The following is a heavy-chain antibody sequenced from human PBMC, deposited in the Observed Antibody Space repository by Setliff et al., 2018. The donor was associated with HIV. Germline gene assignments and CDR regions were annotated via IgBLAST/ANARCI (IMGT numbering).Heavy chain of an antibody. D-gene: IGHD3-3*01. CDR1: DGSISSSSYY. V-gene: IGHV4-39*01. CDR2: ILYSGNT. CDR3: ARQSGYTRGWDIFGLVAGSFDI. J-gene: IGHJ3*02. Sequence: SETLSLTCNVSDGSISSSSYYWAWIRQPPGKGLEWIGTILYSGNTYYRPSLKSRVTVSIDTSKNQFSLRLNSVTAADTAVYYCARQSGYTRGWDIFGLVAGSFDIWGQGTMVTVSS.